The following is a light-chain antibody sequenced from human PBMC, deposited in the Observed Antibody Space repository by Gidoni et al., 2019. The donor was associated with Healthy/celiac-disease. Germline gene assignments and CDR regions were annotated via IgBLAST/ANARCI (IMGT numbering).Light chain of an antibody. Sequence: QSALTQHASASGSPGQSITISCTGTSSDVGSYNLVSWYQQHPGKAPNLMLYDGSKRPSGFSTRCSGSKSGNTASLTISGLQAEDEADYYCCSYAGSSTWVFGGGTKLTVL. J-gene: IGLJ3*02. CDR1: SSDVGSYNL. CDR2: DGS. CDR3: CSYAGSSTWV. V-gene: IGLV2-23*01.